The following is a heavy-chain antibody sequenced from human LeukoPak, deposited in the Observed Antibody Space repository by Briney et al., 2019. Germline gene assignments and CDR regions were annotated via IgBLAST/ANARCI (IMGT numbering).Heavy chain of an antibody. Sequence: SETLSLTCTVSGGPITNWCWSWIRQPAGKGLEWIGRFCFIGNTNYNPSLKSRVTLSVDKSKNQFFLKLSSLTAADTAIYYCATVGGDFDYWGQGTLVTVSS. CDR2: FCFIGNT. D-gene: IGHD2-15*01. CDR3: ATVGGDFDY. CDR1: GGPITNWC. V-gene: IGHV4-4*07. J-gene: IGHJ4*02.